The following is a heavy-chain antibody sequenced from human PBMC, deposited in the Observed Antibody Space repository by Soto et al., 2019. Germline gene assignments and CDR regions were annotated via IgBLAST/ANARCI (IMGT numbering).Heavy chain of an antibody. CDR1: GGSISSYY. CDR3: ARVNVTLDF. Sequence: SETLSLTCTVSGGSISSYYWSWIRQPPGKGLEWIAYIYYSGSTNYNPSLKSRVTISVDTSKNQFSLKLSSVTAEDTAVYYCARVNVTLDFWGQGTLVTV. D-gene: IGHD2-21*02. J-gene: IGHJ4*02. CDR2: IYYSGST. V-gene: IGHV4-59*01.